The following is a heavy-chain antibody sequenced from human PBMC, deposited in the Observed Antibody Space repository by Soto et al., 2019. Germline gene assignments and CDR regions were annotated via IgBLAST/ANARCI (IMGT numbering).Heavy chain of an antibody. CDR1: GGTFSNYA. J-gene: IGHJ4*02. D-gene: IGHD1-1*01. V-gene: IGHV1-69*01. CDR2: IIPIIGTA. Sequence: QVQLVQSGAEVKQPGSSVNVSCKASGGTFSNYAISWVRQAPGQGLEWMGGIIPIIGTANYAQEFQGRVTITADESTSTAYRELSGLRSEDTALYSCARTMGGLQPMDYFDYWGQGTLVTVSS. CDR3: ARTMGGLQPMDYFDY.